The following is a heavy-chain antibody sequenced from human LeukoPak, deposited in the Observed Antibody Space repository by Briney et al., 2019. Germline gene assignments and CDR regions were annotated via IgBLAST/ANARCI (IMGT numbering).Heavy chain of an antibody. CDR1: GGSISSYY. D-gene: IGHD6-13*01. V-gene: IGHV4-59*01. CDR3: ARGQQLTYYYYYYMNV. Sequence: SETLSLTCTVSGGSISSYYWSWIRQPPGKGLEWLGYIYYSGSTNYNPSLKSRVTISVDTSKNQFSLKLSSVTAADTAVYYCARGQQLTYYYYYYMNVWGKGTTVTVSS. J-gene: IGHJ6*03. CDR2: IYYSGST.